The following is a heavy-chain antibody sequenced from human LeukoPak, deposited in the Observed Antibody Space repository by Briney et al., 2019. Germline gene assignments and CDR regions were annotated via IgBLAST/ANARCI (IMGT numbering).Heavy chain of an antibody. J-gene: IGHJ5*02. CDR1: GFSLSTSAVG. V-gene: IGHV2-5*02. D-gene: IGHD3-16*02. CDR3: AYRGPLSLLGPAGFDP. CDR2: IYCDDEK. Sequence: EFGPTLMKPTQTRTLTSAFSGFSLSTSAVGVAWIRDPPRKALEWLALIYCDDEKRYSQSLKTRLSVTKDTSKNQVVLTLSNMDPVDTGTYFCAYRGPLSLLGPAGFDPWGQGTLVTVSS.